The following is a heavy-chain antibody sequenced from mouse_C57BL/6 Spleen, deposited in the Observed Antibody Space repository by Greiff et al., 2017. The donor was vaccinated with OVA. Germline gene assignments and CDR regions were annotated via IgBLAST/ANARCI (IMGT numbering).Heavy chain of an antibody. J-gene: IGHJ3*01. CDR3: TTIYYGPRFAY. V-gene: IGHV6-6*01. CDR1: GFTFSDAW. Sequence: EVMLVESGGGLVQPGGSMKLSCAASGFTFSDAWMDWVRQSPEKGLAWVAELRNKANNHATYYAESVKGRFTISRDDSKSSVYLQMNSLRAEDTGIYYCTTIYYGPRFAYWGQGTLVTVSA. CDR2: LRNKANNHAT. D-gene: IGHD2-1*01.